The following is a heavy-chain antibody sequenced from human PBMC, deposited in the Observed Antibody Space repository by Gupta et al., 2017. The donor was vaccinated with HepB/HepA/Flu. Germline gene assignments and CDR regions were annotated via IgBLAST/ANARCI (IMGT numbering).Heavy chain of an antibody. D-gene: IGHD6-13*01. J-gene: IGHJ4*02. Sequence: QVQLVQSGAEVKKPGASVKVSCKASGYTFTSYYMPCVRQAPGQGLEWMGIINPSGGSTSYAQKFQGRVTMTRDTSTCTVYMELSSLRSEDTAVYYCARDRRAAGSRGYFDYWGQGTLVTVSS. V-gene: IGHV1-46*01. CDR3: ARDRRAAGSRGYFDY. CDR2: INPSGGST. CDR1: GYTFTSYY.